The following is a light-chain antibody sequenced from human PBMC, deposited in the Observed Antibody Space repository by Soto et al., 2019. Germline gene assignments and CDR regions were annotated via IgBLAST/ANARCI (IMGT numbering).Light chain of an antibody. V-gene: IGKV1-27*01. CDR3: QKYNSAPRT. Sequence: IQMTQSPSSLSASVGDRVTLTCRASQGIGSYLAWYQQKPGKVPKLLIYAASTLQSGVPSRFSGSGYGTDFTLTISSLQPEDVATYYCQKYNSAPRTFGQGTTVEI. CDR1: QGIGSY. CDR2: AAS. J-gene: IGKJ1*01.